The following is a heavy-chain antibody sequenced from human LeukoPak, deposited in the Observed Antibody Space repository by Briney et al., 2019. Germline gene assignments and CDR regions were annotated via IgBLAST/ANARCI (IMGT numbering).Heavy chain of an antibody. CDR2: ISSSCDSI. CDR3: ARAMRSGYDY. Sequence: GGSLRLSCAASGFTFSNYGMNWVRQAPGKRLEWVSDISSSCDSIYYADSVKGRFTISRDNAENSLYLQMNSLRDEDTAVYYCARAMRSGYDYWGQGTLVTVSS. CDR1: GFTFSNYG. D-gene: IGHD5-12*01. J-gene: IGHJ4*02. V-gene: IGHV3-48*02.